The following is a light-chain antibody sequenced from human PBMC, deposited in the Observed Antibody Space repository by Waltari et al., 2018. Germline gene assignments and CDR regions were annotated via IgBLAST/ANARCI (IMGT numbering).Light chain of an antibody. CDR2: VNSDGSH. V-gene: IGLV4-69*01. Sequence: QLVLTQSPSASASLGASVKLTCPLSSGPKYALAWHQQQPEKGPRFLMKVNSDGSHRKGDGIPDRVSGSTSGAERYLTISGLQSEDEADYYCQIWGPGFRVFGGGTKLTVL. CDR3: QIWGPGFRV. J-gene: IGLJ3*02. CDR1: SGPKYA.